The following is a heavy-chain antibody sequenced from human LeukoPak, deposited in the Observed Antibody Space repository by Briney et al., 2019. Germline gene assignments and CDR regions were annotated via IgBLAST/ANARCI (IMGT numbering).Heavy chain of an antibody. CDR2: INHSGST. CDR1: GGSISSYY. V-gene: IGHV4-34*01. D-gene: IGHD3-3*01. Sequence: SETLSLTCTVSGGSISSYYWSWIRLPPGKGLEWIGEINHSGSTNYNPSLKSRVTISVDTSKNQFSLKLSSVTAADTAVYYCARGPYDFWSGYLVVWGQGTLVTVSS. J-gene: IGHJ4*02. CDR3: ARGPYDFWSGYLVV.